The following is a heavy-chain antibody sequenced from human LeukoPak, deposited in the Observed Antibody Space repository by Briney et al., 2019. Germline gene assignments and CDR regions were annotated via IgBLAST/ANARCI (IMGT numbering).Heavy chain of an antibody. D-gene: IGHD2-15*01. Sequence: GGSLRLSCAASGFTFSSYAMSWVRQAPGKGLEWVSAISGSGGSTYYADSVKGRFTISRDNSKNTLYLQMNSLRAEDTAVYYCAKRVEGAPHQYYFDYWGQGTLVTVSS. CDR1: GFTFSSYA. J-gene: IGHJ4*02. CDR3: AKRVEGAPHQYYFDY. V-gene: IGHV3-23*01. CDR2: ISGSGGST.